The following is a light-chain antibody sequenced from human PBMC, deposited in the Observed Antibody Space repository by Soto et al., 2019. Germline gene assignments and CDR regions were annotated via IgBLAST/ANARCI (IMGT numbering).Light chain of an antibody. CDR1: GSNIGTHA. CDR3: AAWDESLRAVV. V-gene: IGLV1-44*01. CDR2: RNH. Sequence: QSVLTQSPSESATPGQRVTISCSGSGSNIGTHAVNWYQQVPGTAPTLLIFRNHQRPSGVPDRFSGSKSGTSASLAISGPQSEDEADYYCAAWDESLRAVVFGGGTKLTVL. J-gene: IGLJ2*01.